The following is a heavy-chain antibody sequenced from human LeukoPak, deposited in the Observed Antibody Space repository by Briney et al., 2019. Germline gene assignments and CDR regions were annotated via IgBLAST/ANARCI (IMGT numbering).Heavy chain of an antibody. CDR2: IYSSGHT. Sequence: YPSHTLSLTCTVSGGSIISGANYWSWIRQRPGRGLEWIGYIYSSGHTYHNPSLRSRVFLSVDTSKRQLSLKLTSVTAADTAVYYCARAPSVDWYKFQLWGQGTLVTVSS. J-gene: IGHJ1*01. CDR3: ARAPSVDWYKFQL. CDR1: GGSIISGANY. D-gene: IGHD1-14*01. V-gene: IGHV4-31*03.